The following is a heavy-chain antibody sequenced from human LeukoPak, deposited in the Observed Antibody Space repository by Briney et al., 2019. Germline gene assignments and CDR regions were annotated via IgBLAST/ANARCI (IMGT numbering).Heavy chain of an antibody. CDR2: IYSSGST. CDR1: GDSISSSVYY. CDR3: VRHGRSGSIWYPLDY. J-gene: IGHJ4*02. D-gene: IGHD6-13*01. V-gene: IGHV4-39*01. Sequence: SETLSLTCTVSGDSISSSVYYWGWLRQPPGIGLEWIGNIYSSGSTYYNPSLESRVTISIDTSKNQFSLKLSSVTAADTAVYYCVRHGRSGSIWYPLDYWGQGTLVTVSS.